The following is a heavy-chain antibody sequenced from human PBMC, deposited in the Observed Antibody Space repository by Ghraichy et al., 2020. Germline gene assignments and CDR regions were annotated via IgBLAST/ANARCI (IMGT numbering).Heavy chain of an antibody. CDR1: GYTFRDYY. J-gene: IGHJ6*02. CDR2: ISAYNGKT. V-gene: IGHV1-18*04. CDR3: ARDNGPWPVSRHSGMDV. Sequence: ASVKVSCKASGYTFRDYYINWVRQAPGQGLEWMGWISAYNGKTDHAQKFQDRVTMTTDASTSTAYMELRSLGSDDTAVYYCARDNGPWPVSRHSGMDVWGQGTTVSVSS. D-gene: IGHD6-19*01.